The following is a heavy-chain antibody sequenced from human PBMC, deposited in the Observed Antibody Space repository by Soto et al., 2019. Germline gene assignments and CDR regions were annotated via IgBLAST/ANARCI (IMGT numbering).Heavy chain of an antibody. Sequence: ASVKVSCKASGYTFTSYDINWVRQATGQGLEWMGWMNPNSGNTGYAQKFQGRVTMTRNTSISTAYMELSSLRSEDTAVYYCLITMVRGVIGYFDYWGQGTLVTVSS. CDR2: MNPNSGNT. D-gene: IGHD3-10*01. J-gene: IGHJ4*02. CDR3: LITMVRGVIGYFDY. V-gene: IGHV1-8*01. CDR1: GYTFTSYD.